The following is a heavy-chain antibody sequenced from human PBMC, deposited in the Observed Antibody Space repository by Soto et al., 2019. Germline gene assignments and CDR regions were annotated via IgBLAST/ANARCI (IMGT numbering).Heavy chain of an antibody. V-gene: IGHV4-30-2*01. Sequence: PSETLSLTCTVSGGSITIGGYCWSWIRQPPGQGLEWSGYICHSGNTYYNPSLKSRVTTSLDRSKNQFSLNLSSVTAADTAVYYCARVWFGESSWFDPWGQGTLVTVSS. J-gene: IGHJ5*02. CDR2: ICHSGNT. D-gene: IGHD3-10*01. CDR3: ARVWFGESSWFDP. CDR1: GGSITIGGYC.